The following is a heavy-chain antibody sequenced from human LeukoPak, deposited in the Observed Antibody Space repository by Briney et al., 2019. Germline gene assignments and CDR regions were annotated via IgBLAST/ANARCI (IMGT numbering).Heavy chain of an antibody. CDR3: AGHHPRNTVDF. D-gene: IGHD2-8*02. J-gene: IGHJ4*02. CDR1: GGSINNYY. V-gene: IGHV4-59*01. CDR2: ISYSGST. Sequence: SETLSLTCTVSGGSINNYYWIWIRQPPGKGLEWIGHISYSGSTNYNPSLKSRVTISVDTSKNQFSLKVTSVTAADTAVYYCAGHHPRNTVDFWGQGTLVTVSS.